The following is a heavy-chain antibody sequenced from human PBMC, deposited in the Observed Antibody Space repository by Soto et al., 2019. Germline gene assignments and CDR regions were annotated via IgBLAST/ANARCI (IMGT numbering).Heavy chain of an antibody. V-gene: IGHV3-72*01. D-gene: IGHD3-16*01. CDR2: IRNKPNGHTT. Sequence: GSLRLSCAGSGFTFSGHYMDWVRQAPGKGLEWLGRIRNKPNGHTTEYAASVKGRFTISRDDSKNSVYLQMNSLKSEDTAVYYCSTPVITAPLFEYWGQGTLVTVSS. CDR1: GFTFSGHY. J-gene: IGHJ4*02. CDR3: STPVITAPLFEY.